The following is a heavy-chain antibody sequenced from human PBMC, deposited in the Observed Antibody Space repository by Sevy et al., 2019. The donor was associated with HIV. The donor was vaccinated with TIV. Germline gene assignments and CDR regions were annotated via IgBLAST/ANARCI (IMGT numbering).Heavy chain of an antibody. V-gene: IGHV3-48*03. CDR2: ISSSGSLI. D-gene: IGHD3-22*01. J-gene: IGHJ4*02. CDR1: GFTFSSYE. CDR3: AGGVVIGTTFDY. Sequence: GGSLRLSCAASGFTFSSYEMNWVRQAPGKGLEWVSYISSSGSLIYYADSVKGRFTISRDNAKNLLYLQMNSLRAEDTAVYYCAGGVVIGTTFDYWGQGTLVTVSS.